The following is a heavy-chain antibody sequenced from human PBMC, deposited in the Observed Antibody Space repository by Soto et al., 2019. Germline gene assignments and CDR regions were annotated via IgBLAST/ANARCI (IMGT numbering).Heavy chain of an antibody. D-gene: IGHD6-13*01. J-gene: IGHJ4*02. CDR1: GFTISNAW. CDR3: TTDQGNSSSWYYFDY. V-gene: IGHV3-15*01. CDR2: IKSKTDGGTT. Sequence: EVQLVESGGGLVKPAGTLRLSCAASGFTISNAWMSWVRQAPGKGLEGVGRIKSKTDGGTTDYAAPVKGRFTISRDESKNTLYLQLNSLKTEDTAVYFCTTDQGNSSSWYYFDYWGQGTLVTVSS.